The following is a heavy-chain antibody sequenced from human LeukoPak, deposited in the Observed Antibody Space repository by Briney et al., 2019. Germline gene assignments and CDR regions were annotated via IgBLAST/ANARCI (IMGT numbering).Heavy chain of an antibody. Sequence: GGSLRLSCAASGLTFSSYNMNWVRQAPGKGLEWVSYISSSSSITYYADSVKGRFTISRDNAKNSLYLQMNSLRAEDTAMYYCASDSVTMIVGYFDYWGQGTLVTVPS. CDR2: ISSSSSIT. CDR3: ASDSVTMIVGYFDY. J-gene: IGHJ4*02. V-gene: IGHV3-48*01. D-gene: IGHD3-22*01. CDR1: GLTFSSYN.